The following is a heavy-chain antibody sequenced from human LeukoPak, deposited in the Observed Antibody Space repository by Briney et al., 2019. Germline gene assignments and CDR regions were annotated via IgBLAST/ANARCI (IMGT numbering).Heavy chain of an antibody. CDR1: GFSFSSYS. Sequence: GGSLRLSCAASGFSFSSYSMNWVRQAPGKGLEWVSAISGSGGSTYYADSVKGRFTISRDNSKNTLYLQMNSLRAEDTAVYYCAKIPNTAMVQDYYYYGMDVWGQGTTVTVSS. D-gene: IGHD5-18*01. V-gene: IGHV3-23*01. CDR2: ISGSGGST. J-gene: IGHJ6*02. CDR3: AKIPNTAMVQDYYYYGMDV.